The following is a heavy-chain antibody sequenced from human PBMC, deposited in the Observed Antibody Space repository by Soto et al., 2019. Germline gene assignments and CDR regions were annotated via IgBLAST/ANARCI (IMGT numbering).Heavy chain of an antibody. CDR3: AREGDAFAI. CDR2: IKQDGSEK. CDR1: GFTFSNHY. V-gene: IGHV3-7*04. J-gene: IGHJ3*02. Sequence: EVQLVESGGGLVQYGGSLRLACAASGFTFSNHYISWIRQAPGKGLEWVANIKQDGSEKYYVDSVKGRFTISRDNAKKLLYLHMNSLRVEDTAVYYCAREGDAFAIWGQGTKVTVSS.